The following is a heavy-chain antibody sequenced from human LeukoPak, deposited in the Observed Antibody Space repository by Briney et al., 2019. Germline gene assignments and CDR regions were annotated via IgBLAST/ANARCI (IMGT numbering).Heavy chain of an antibody. D-gene: IGHD3-22*01. V-gene: IGHV3-30-3*01. Sequence: PGGSLRLSCAASGFTFSSYAMHWVRQAPGEGLEWVAVISYDGSNKYYADSVKGRFTISRDNSKNTLYLQMNSLRAEDTAVYYCARAGDDSSGYSDYWGQGTLVTVSS. CDR1: GFTFSSYA. CDR3: ARAGDDSSGYSDY. J-gene: IGHJ4*02. CDR2: ISYDGSNK.